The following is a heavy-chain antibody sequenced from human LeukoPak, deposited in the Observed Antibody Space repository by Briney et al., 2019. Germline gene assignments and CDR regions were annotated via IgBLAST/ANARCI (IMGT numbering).Heavy chain of an antibody. Sequence: GASVKVSCKASGYTFTGYYMHWVRQAPGQGLEWMGWINPNSGGTNYAQKFQGRVTMTRDTSISTAYMELSRLRSDDTAVYYCARTPPGYFGVVITYYYYMDVWGKGTTVTVSS. CDR1: GYTFTGYY. D-gene: IGHD3-3*01. J-gene: IGHJ6*03. V-gene: IGHV1-2*02. CDR2: INPNSGGT. CDR3: ARTPPGYFGVVITYYYYMDV.